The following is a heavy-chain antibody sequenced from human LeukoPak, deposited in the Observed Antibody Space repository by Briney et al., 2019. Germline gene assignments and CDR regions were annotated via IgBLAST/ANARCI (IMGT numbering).Heavy chain of an antibody. CDR3: ARDYDSSGYYYYFDY. V-gene: IGHV3-11*01. Sequence: GGSLRLSCAASGFTFSDYYMSWVREGPGEGGERGSYISSGDTTIYYADSVRGRFTISRDNAKNSLYLQMNSLRAEDTAVYYCARDYDSSGYYYYFDYWGQGTLVTVSS. CDR2: ISSGDTTI. J-gene: IGHJ4*02. CDR1: GFTFSDYY. D-gene: IGHD3-22*01.